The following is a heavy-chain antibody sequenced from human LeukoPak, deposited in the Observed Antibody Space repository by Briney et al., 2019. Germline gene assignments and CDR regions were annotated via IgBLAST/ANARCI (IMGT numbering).Heavy chain of an antibody. CDR3: ARGGYSSSWFDY. CDR2: IIPIFGTA. D-gene: IGHD6-13*01. CDR1: GYTFTSYG. J-gene: IGHJ4*02. V-gene: IGHV1-69*13. Sequence: GASVKVSCKASGYTFTSYGISWVRQAPGQGLEWMGGIIPIFGTANYAQKFQGRVTITADESTSTAYMELSSLRSEDTAVYYCARGGYSSSWFDYWGQGTLVTVSS.